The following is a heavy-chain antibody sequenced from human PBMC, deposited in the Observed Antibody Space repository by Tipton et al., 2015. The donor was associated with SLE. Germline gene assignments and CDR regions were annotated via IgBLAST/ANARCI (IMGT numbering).Heavy chain of an antibody. J-gene: IGHJ3*01. Sequence: QSGAEVKTPGASLKVSCKASGYTFTSYNVNWVRQAPEQGLEWMGIIDPSGGFTTYAQKFQGRITMTRDTSTRTLYMELRSLTSEDTAVYYCARHLGVIVAFEVWGQGTVLTVSS. CDR3: ARHLGVIVAFEV. V-gene: IGHV1-46*01. D-gene: IGHD3-10*01. CDR1: GYTFTSYN. CDR2: IDPSGGFT.